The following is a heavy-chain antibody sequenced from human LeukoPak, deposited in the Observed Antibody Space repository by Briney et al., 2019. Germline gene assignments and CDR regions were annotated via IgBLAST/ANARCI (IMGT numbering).Heavy chain of an antibody. CDR2: INHSGST. CDR3: ARGKVWPGYCSGGSCLNWFDP. V-gene: IGHV4-34*01. J-gene: IGHJ5*02. Sequence: SETLSLNCAVYGGSFSGYYWSWIRQPPGKGLEWIGEINHSGSTNYNPSLKSRVTISVDTSKNRFSLQLSSVTAADTAVYYCARGKVWPGYCSGGSCLNWFDPWGQGTLVTVSS. D-gene: IGHD2-15*01. CDR1: GGSFSGYY.